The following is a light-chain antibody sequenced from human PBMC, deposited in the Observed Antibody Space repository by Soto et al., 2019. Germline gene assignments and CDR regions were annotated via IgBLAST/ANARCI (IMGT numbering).Light chain of an antibody. Sequence: EILLTQSPDSLSLSPGDRATLSCRASQSFSSTFFAWYQQKPGQAPRLLIYGAPSRATGIPDRFSGSGSGTDFTLPISRLAPEDSAVYYCQQYASSLTFGQGAKVEIK. CDR1: QSFSSTF. J-gene: IGKJ1*01. V-gene: IGKV3-20*01. CDR3: QQYASSLT. CDR2: GAP.